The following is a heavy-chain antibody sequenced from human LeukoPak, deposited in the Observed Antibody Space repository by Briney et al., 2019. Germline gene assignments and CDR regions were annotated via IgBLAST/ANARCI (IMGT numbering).Heavy chain of an antibody. CDR2: FDPEDGET. Sequence: ASVTVSCKVSGYTLTELSMHWVRQAPGKGLEWMGGFDPEDGETIYAQKFQGRVTMTEDTSTDTAYMELNSLRSEDTAVYYCATDRTDYYDSSGYYPLWYWGQGTLVTVSS. V-gene: IGHV1-24*01. CDR1: GYTLTELS. D-gene: IGHD3-22*01. J-gene: IGHJ4*02. CDR3: ATDRTDYYDSSGYYPLWY.